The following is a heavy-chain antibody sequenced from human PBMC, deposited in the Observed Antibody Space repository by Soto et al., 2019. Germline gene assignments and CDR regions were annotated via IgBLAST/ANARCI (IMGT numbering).Heavy chain of an antibody. CDR1: GFTFSSYA. CDR2: ISYDGSNK. V-gene: IGHV3-30-3*01. J-gene: IGHJ4*02. CDR3: ARDRDSGYDFKYYFDY. D-gene: IGHD5-12*01. Sequence: GGSLRLSCAASGFTFSSYAMHWVRQAPGKGLEWVAVISYDGSNKYYADSVKGRFTISRDNSKNTLYLQMNSLRAGDTAVYYCARDRDSGYDFKYYFDYWGQGTLVTVSS.